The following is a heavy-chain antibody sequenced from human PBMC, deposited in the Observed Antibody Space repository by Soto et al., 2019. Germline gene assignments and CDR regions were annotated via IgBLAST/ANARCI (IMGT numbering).Heavy chain of an antibody. CDR2: VSYNGNT. J-gene: IGHJ3*01. V-gene: IGHV4-59*07. D-gene: IGHD2-15*01. CDR3: ARQQYTVVTAFDV. CDR1: GGSITPYY. Sequence: QVQLKESGPGLVKPADTLSLKCTVSGGSITPYYWSWIRQTPGGGLEWIGYVSYNGNTNYDPSLKSRVSISADTSKNEFSLKLTSLTAADAAIYCCARQQYTVVTAFDVWGQGTMVAVSS.